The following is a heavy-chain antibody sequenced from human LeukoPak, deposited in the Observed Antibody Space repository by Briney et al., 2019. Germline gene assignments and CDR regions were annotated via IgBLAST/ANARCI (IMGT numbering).Heavy chain of an antibody. Sequence: PGRSLRLSCAASGFTFSAYAMHWVRQAPGKGLEWVAVISYDGSNKYCADSVKGRFTISRDNSKNTVYLQMNSLRAEDTAVYYCAREVAAAGTAFDYWGQGTLVTVSS. CDR2: ISYDGSNK. CDR3: AREVAAAGTAFDY. V-gene: IGHV3-30-3*01. J-gene: IGHJ4*02. D-gene: IGHD6-13*01. CDR1: GFTFSAYA.